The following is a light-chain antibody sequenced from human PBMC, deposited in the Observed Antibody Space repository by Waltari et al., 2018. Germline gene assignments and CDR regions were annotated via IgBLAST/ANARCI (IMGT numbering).Light chain of an antibody. Sequence: EIVMTQSPATLSVSPGERATLSCRASESVSSNLAWYQQKPGQAPRLLIYGASTRATGIPARFSGRGSGTEFTLTISSLQSEDFAVYYCQQYNNWVTFGGGTKVEIK. CDR2: GAS. J-gene: IGKJ4*01. V-gene: IGKV3-15*01. CDR1: ESVSSN. CDR3: QQYNNWVT.